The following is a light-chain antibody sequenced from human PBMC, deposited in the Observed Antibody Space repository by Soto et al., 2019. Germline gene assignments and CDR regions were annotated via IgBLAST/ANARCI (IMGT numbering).Light chain of an antibody. CDR2: KAS. Sequence: DIQMTQSPSTLSASVGDRVTITCRASQSISSWLAWYQQKPGKAPKLLIYKASSLESGVPSRFSGGGSGTEFTLTIISLQPDDFSTYYCQQYNSYPWTFGQGTNVESK. CDR3: QQYNSYPWT. CDR1: QSISSW. V-gene: IGKV1-5*03. J-gene: IGKJ1*01.